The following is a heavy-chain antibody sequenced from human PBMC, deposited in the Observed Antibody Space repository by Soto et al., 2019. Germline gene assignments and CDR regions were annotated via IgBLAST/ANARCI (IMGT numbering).Heavy chain of an antibody. CDR2: IYPGDSDT. Sequence: PGESLKISCKGSGYSFTSYWIGWVRQMPGKGLEWMGIIYPGDSDTRYSPSFQGQVTISADKSISTAYLQWSSLKASDTAMYYCARVHCSSTSCPPEYSDYWGQGTLVTVSS. CDR3: ARVHCSSTSCPPEYSDY. V-gene: IGHV5-51*01. J-gene: IGHJ4*02. D-gene: IGHD2-2*01. CDR1: GYSFTSYW.